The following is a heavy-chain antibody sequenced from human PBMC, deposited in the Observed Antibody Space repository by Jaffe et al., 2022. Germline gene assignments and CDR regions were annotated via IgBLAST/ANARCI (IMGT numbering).Heavy chain of an antibody. V-gene: IGHV4-34*01. CDR3: ARGSSRYYGSGSLYFDY. D-gene: IGHD3-10*01. CDR1: GGSFSGYY. J-gene: IGHJ4*02. Sequence: QVQLQQWGAGLLKPSETLSLTCAVYGGSFSGYYWSWIRQPPGKGLEWIGEINHSGSTNYNPSLKSRVTISVDTSKNQFSLKLSSVTAADTAVYYCARGSSRYYGSGSLYFDYWGQGTLVTVSS. CDR2: INHSGST.